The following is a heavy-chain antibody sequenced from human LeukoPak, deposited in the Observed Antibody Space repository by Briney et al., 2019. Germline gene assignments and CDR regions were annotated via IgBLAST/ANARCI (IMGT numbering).Heavy chain of an antibody. CDR2: ISSTGSTI. Sequence: GGSLRLSCAASGFTLSSYSMNWVRQAPGKGLEWVSYISSTGSTIYYADSVRGRFTIPRDNAKNSLYLQMNSLRAEDTAVYYCARGSYSSSNYFDYWGQGTLVTVSS. D-gene: IGHD6-6*01. CDR3: ARGSYSSSNYFDY. J-gene: IGHJ4*02. V-gene: IGHV3-48*01. CDR1: GFTLSSYS.